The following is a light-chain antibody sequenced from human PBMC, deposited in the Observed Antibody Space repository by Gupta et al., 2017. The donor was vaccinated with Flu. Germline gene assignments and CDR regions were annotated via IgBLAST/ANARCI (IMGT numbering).Light chain of an antibody. CDR1: QSVLYSSNNKHY. CDR2: WAS. J-gene: IGKJ1*01. Sequence: IVMTQSPDSLAVSLCERATINCKSSQSVLYSSNNKHYLAWYQQRPGQPPKLLIYWASTRESGVPDRFRGSGSGTDFTLTISSLQAEDVAVYYCQQYHSPPWTFGQGTKVEI. V-gene: IGKV4-1*01. CDR3: QQYHSPPWT.